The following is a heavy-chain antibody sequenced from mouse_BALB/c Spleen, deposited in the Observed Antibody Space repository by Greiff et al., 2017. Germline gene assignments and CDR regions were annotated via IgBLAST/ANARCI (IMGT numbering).Heavy chain of an antibody. D-gene: IGHD2-13*01. Sequence: VQLQQSGAELVRPGTSVKVSCKASGYAFTNYLIEWVKQRPGQGLEWIGVINPGSGGTNYNEKFKGKATLTADKSSSTAYMQLSSLTSDDSAVYFCARSDYSRYYAMDYWGQGTSVTVSS. V-gene: IGHV1-54*01. J-gene: IGHJ4*01. CDR2: INPGSGGT. CDR3: ARSDYSRYYAMDY. CDR1: GYAFTNYL.